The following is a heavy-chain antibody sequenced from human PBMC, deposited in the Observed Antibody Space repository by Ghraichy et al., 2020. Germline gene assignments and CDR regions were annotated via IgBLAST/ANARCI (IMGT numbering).Heavy chain of an antibody. D-gene: IGHD6-19*01. CDR1: GFSFSTYA. CDR3: AKGNSNGWYGPFDY. CDR2: ISGSGRTT. V-gene: IGHV3-23*01. J-gene: IGHJ4*02. Sequence: GGSLRLSCAASGFSFSTYAMAWVRQAPGQGLEWVSAISGSGRTTYYADSVRGRFTISRDNSENTLYLQMNSLRAEDTAVYYCAKGNSNGWYGPFDYWGQGSLVTVSS.